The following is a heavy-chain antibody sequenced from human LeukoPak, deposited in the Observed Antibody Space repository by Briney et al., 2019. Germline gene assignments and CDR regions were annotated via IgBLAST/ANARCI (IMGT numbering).Heavy chain of an antibody. CDR2: IIPILGIA. CDR1: GGTFSSYA. Sequence: ASVKVSCKASGGTFSSYAISWVRQAPGQGLEWMGRIIPILGIANYAQKFQGRVTITADKSTSTAYMELSSLRSDDTAVYYCARGSGVRHFDYWGQGTLVTVSS. CDR3: ARGSGVRHFDY. V-gene: IGHV1-69*04. D-gene: IGHD3-10*01. J-gene: IGHJ4*02.